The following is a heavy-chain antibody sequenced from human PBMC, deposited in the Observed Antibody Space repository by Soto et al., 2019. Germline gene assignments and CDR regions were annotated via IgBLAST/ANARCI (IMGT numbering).Heavy chain of an antibody. CDR3: AHPSLYCSSTSCYFDY. J-gene: IGHJ4*02. CDR1: GFSLSTSGVG. D-gene: IGHD2-2*01. CDR2: IYWDDDK. Sequence: QITLKESGPALVKPTQTLTLTCTFSGFSLSTSGVGVGWIRQPPGKALEWLALIYWDDDKRYSSSLKSRLTITKDTSKNQVVLTMTNMDPADTATYYCAHPSLYCSSTSCYFDYWGQGTLVTVSS. V-gene: IGHV2-5*02.